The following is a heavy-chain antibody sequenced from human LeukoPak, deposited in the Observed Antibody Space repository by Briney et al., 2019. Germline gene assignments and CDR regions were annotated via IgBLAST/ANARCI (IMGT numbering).Heavy chain of an antibody. V-gene: IGHV3-48*03. D-gene: IGHD1-26*01. J-gene: IGHJ4*02. CDR3: ARDFGHWELNGGYYFDY. Sequence: GGSLRLSCAASGFTFSSYEMNWVRQAPGKGLEWVSYISSSGTTIYYADSVKGRFTISRDNAKNSLYLQMNSLRAEDTAVYYCARDFGHWELNGGYYFDYWGQGTLVTVSS. CDR1: GFTFSSYE. CDR2: ISSSGTTI.